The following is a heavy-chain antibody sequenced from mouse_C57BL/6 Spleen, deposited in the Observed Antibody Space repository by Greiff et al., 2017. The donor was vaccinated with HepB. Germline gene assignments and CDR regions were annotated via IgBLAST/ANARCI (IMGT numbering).Heavy chain of an antibody. D-gene: IGHD2-14*01. CDR3: AREYDEGYWYFDV. CDR2: INPYNGDT. CDR1: GYSFTGYF. Sequence: EVKLVESGPELVKPGDSVKISCKASGYSFTGYFMNWVMQSHGKSLEWIGRINPYNGDTFYNQKFKGKATLTVDKSSSTAHMELRSLTSEDSAVYYCAREYDEGYWYFDVWGTGTTVTVSS. J-gene: IGHJ1*03. V-gene: IGHV1-20*01.